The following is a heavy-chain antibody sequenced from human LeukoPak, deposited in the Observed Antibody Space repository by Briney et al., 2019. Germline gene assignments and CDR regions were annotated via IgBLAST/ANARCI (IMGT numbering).Heavy chain of an antibody. J-gene: IGHJ4*02. CDR3: AKGVGIVVVPAAAFFDY. CDR2: ISGSGGST. CDR1: GFTFSSYA. D-gene: IGHD2-2*01. Sequence: GGSLRLSCAASGFTFSSYAMSWVRQAPGKGLEWVSAISGSGGSTYYADSVKGRFTISRDNSKNTLYLQMNSLRAEDTAVYYCAKGVGIVVVPAAAFFDYWGQGTLVTVSS. V-gene: IGHV3-23*01.